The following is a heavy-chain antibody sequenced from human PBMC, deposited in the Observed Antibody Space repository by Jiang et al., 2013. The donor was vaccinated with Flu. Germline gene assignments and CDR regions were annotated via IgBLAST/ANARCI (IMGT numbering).Heavy chain of an antibody. CDR1: GFSFTTYD. CDR2: ISADGTP. J-gene: IGHJ5*02. Sequence: VQLVESGGGLVQPGGSLRLSCAASGFSFTTYDIHWVRQVPGEGLVWVSRISADGTPAYADSVKGRFTISRDNTKNTVSLQMNSLRAEDTAVYHCARARTTLDPWGQGTLVTVSS. V-gene: IGHV3-74*01. CDR3: ARARTTLDP. D-gene: IGHD1-1*01.